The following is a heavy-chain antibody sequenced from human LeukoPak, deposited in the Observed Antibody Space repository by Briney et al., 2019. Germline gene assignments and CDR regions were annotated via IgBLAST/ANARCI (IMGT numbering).Heavy chain of an antibody. Sequence: GGSLRLSCAASGFTFSSYGMHWVRQAPGKGLEWVAVISYDGSNKYYADSVKGRFTISRDNSKNTLYLQMNSLRAEDTAVYYCAKASPPHYHILTGYLTPPPYYYYYGMDVWGQGTTVTVSS. CDR1: GFTFSSYG. J-gene: IGHJ6*02. V-gene: IGHV3-30*18. CDR2: ISYDGSNK. CDR3: AKASPPHYHILTGYLTPPPYYYYYGMDV. D-gene: IGHD3-9*01.